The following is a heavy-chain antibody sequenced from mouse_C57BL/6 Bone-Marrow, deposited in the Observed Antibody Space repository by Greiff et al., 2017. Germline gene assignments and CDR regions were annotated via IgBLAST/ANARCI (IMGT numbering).Heavy chain of an antibody. CDR3: ARWDYDEGDY. Sequence: VQRVESGAELAKPGASVKLSCKASGYTFTSYWMHWVKQRPGQGLEWIGYINPSSGYPKYNQKFKDKATLTADKSSSTAYMQLSSLTYEDAAVYYCARWDYDEGDYWGQGTTLTVSS. CDR1: GYTFTSYW. CDR2: INPSSGYP. V-gene: IGHV1-7*01. J-gene: IGHJ2*01. D-gene: IGHD2-4*01.